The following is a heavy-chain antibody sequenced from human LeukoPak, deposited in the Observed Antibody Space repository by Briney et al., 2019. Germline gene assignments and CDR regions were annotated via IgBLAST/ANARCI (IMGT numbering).Heavy chain of an antibody. CDR3: ARVPKTYYDFWSGPKPTKNWFDP. Sequence: KPSETLSLTCAVYGGSFSGYYWSWIRQPPRKGLEWIGEINHSGSTNYNPSLKSRVTISVDTSKNQFSLKLSSVTAADTAVYYCARVPKTYYDFWSGPKPTKNWFDPWGQGTLVTVSS. D-gene: IGHD3-3*01. CDR1: GGSFSGYY. J-gene: IGHJ5*02. V-gene: IGHV4-34*01. CDR2: INHSGST.